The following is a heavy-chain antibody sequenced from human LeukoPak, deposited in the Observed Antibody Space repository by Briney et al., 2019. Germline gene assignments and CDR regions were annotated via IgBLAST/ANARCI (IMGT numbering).Heavy chain of an antibody. J-gene: IGHJ3*02. V-gene: IGHV4-34*01. D-gene: IGHD2-15*01. CDR3: ARVVAALRDAFDI. CDR1: GGSFSGYY. Sequence: SETLSLTCAVYGGSFSGYYWSWIRQPPGKGLEWIGEINHSGSTNYNPSLKSRVTISVDTSKNQFSLKLSSVTAADTAVYYCARVVAALRDAFDIWGQGTMVTVSS. CDR2: INHSGST.